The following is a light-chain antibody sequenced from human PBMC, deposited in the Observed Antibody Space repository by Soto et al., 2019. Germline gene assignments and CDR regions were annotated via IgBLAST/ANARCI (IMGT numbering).Light chain of an antibody. CDR3: QSYDSSLGGSV. Sequence: QSVLTQPPSVSGAPGQRVTISCTGSSSNIGAGYDVQWYQQLPGTAPKPLIYGNSNRPSGVPDRFSGSKSGTSAYLAITGIKAEDEADYACQSYDSSLGGSVCGGGTKVTV. J-gene: IGLJ2*01. V-gene: IGLV1-40*01. CDR2: GNS. CDR1: SSNIGAGYD.